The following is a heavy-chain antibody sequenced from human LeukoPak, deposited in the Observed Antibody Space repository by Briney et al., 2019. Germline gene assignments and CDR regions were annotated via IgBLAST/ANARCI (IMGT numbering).Heavy chain of an antibody. CDR1: GGSISSGGYY. D-gene: IGHD6-19*01. CDR3: ARDRSGGWGGVYDAFDI. J-gene: IGHJ3*02. V-gene: IGHV4-61*08. Sequence: SETLSLTCTVSGGSISSGGYYWSWIRQPPGKGLEWIGNIYYSGSTNYNPSLKSRVTISVDTSKNQFSLKLSSVTAADTAVYYCARDRSGGWGGVYDAFDIWGQGTMVTVSS. CDR2: IYYSGST.